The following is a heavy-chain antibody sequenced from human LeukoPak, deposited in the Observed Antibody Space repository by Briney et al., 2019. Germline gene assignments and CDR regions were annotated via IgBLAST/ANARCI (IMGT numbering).Heavy chain of an antibody. Sequence: SVKASCKASGGTFSSYAISWVRQAPGQGLEWMGGIIPIFGTANYAQKFQGRVTITTDESTSTAYMELSSLRSEDTAVYYCARGRVDTAMVCDYWGQGTLVTVSS. D-gene: IGHD5-18*01. J-gene: IGHJ4*02. CDR1: GGTFSSYA. CDR2: IIPIFGTA. V-gene: IGHV1-69*05. CDR3: ARGRVDTAMVCDY.